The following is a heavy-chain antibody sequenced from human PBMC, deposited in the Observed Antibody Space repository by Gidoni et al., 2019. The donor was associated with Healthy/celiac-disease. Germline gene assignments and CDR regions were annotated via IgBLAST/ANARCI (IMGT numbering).Heavy chain of an antibody. D-gene: IGHD4-4*01. V-gene: IGHV4-34*01. Sequence: QVQLQQWGAGLLKPSATLSLTSAVYGGSFSGYYWSCIRQPAGKVLEWIGEINHSGSTNYNPSLKSRVTISVDTSKNQFSLKLSSVTAADTAVYYCARGNYSNYKNYYDYDGMDVWGQGTTVTVSS. CDR3: ARGNYSNYKNYYDYDGMDV. CDR1: GGSFSGYY. J-gene: IGHJ6*02. CDR2: INHSGST.